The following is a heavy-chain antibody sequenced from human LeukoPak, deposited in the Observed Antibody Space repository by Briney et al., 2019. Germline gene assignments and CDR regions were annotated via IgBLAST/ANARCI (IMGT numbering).Heavy chain of an antibody. J-gene: IGHJ4*02. D-gene: IGHD3-22*01. V-gene: IGHV3-11*01. CDR2: ISSSGSTI. CDR3: AKGKRITMIVVVKTDFDY. CDR1: GFTFSDYY. Sequence: GGSLRLSCAASGFTFSDYYMSWIRQAPGKGLEWVSYISSSGSTIYYADSVKGRFTISRDNSKNTLYLQMNSLRAEDTAVYYCAKGKRITMIVVVKTDFDYWGQGTLVTVSS.